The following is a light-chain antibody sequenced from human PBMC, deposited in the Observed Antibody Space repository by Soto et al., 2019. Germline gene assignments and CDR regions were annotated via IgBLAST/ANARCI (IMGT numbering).Light chain of an antibody. CDR2: DAS. Sequence: EIVLIQSPATLSLSPGERATLSCRASQSVSSYLAWYQQKPGQAPRLLIYDASNRATGIPARFSGSGSGTDFTLTISSLEPEDFAVYYCQQRSNLPPITFGQGTRLEIK. CDR3: QQRSNLPPIT. J-gene: IGKJ5*01. V-gene: IGKV3-11*01. CDR1: QSVSSY.